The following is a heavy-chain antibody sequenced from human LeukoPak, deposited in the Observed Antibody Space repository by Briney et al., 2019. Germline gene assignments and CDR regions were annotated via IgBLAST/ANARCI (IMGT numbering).Heavy chain of an antibody. J-gene: IGHJ5*02. V-gene: IGHV1-18*01. CDR1: GYTLTSYG. CDR3: ARVVTTAMVSFNWFDP. CDR2: ISAYNGNT. D-gene: IGHD5-18*01. Sequence: ASVKVSCKASGYTLTSYGISWVRQAPGQGLEWMGWISAYNGNTNYAQKLQGRVTMTTDTSTSTAYMELSSLRSEDTAVYYCARVVTTAMVSFNWFDPWGQGTLVTVSS.